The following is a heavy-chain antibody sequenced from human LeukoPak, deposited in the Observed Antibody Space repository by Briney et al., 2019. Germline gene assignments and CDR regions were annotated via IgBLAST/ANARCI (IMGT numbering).Heavy chain of an antibody. CDR1: GGSISSGDYY. CDR2: IYYSGST. D-gene: IGHD5-24*01. J-gene: IGHJ6*02. V-gene: IGHV4-30-4*01. CDR3: ARDADDGMDV. Sequence: SETLSLTCTVSGGSISSGDYYWSWIRQPPGKGLEWIGYIYYSGSTYYNPSLKSRVTISVDTSKSQFSLKLSSVTAADTAVYYCARDADDGMDVWGQGTTVTVSS.